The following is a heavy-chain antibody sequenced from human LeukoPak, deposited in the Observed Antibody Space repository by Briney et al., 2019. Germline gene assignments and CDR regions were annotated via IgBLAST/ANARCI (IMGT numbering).Heavy chain of an antibody. J-gene: IGHJ5*02. CDR1: GYTFTGYY. CDR2: INPNSGGT. V-gene: IGHV1-2*06. D-gene: IGHD4-17*01. CDR3: ARDSEDDYGDYGSGP. Sequence: GASVKVSCKASGYTFTGYYMHWVRQAPGQGLEWMGRINPNSGGTNYAQKFQGRVTMTRDTSISTAYMELSRLRSDDTAVYYCARDSEDDYGDYGSGPWGQGTLVTVSS.